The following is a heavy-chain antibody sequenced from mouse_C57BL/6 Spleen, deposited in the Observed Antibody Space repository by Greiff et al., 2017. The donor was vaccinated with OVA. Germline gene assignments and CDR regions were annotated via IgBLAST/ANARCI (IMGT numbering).Heavy chain of an antibody. V-gene: IGHV1-55*01. J-gene: IGHJ2*01. D-gene: IGHD2-4*01. Sequence: QVQLQQPGAELVKPGASVKMSCKASGYTFTSYWITWVKQRPGQGLEWIGDIYPGSGSTNSNEKFNSTSTLTVDTSSSTAYMQLSSLTSEDSAVYYCATYDYGLDYWGQGTTLTVSS. CDR3: ATYDYGLDY. CDR1: GYTFTSYW. CDR2: IYPGSGST.